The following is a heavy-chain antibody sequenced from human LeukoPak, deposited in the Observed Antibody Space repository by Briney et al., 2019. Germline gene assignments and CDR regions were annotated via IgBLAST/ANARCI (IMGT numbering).Heavy chain of an antibody. V-gene: IGHV3-23*01. J-gene: IGHJ6*02. CDR3: AKAPAPYYYYYGMDV. Sequence: GGSLRLSCTTSGFTFSNSDMTWVRQAPGKGLEWVSSISDNGVTRYYADSVKGRFTISRDNSDNTVYLQMNSLRAEDTAIYYCAKAPAPYYYYYGMDVWGQGTAVTVSS. CDR1: GFTFSNSD. CDR2: ISDNGVTR.